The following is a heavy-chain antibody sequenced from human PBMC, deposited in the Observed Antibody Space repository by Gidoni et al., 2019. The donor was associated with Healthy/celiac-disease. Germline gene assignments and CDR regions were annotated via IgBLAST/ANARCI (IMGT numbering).Heavy chain of an antibody. CDR1: GFTFSSYA. V-gene: IGHV3-30-3*01. CDR2: ISYDGSNK. J-gene: IGHJ4*02. Sequence: QVQLVESGGGVVQPGRSLRLSCAASGFTFSSYAMHWVRQAPGKGLEWVAVISYDGSNKYYADSVKGRFTISRDNSKNTLYLQMNSLRAEDTAVYYCARDRGYDYIWGSFDYWGQGTLVTVSS. D-gene: IGHD3-16*01. CDR3: ARDRGYDYIWGSFDY.